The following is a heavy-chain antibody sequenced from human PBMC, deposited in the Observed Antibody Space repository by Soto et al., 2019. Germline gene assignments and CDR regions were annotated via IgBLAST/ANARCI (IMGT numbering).Heavy chain of an antibody. CDR3: ATMTTVTTYYFDY. Sequence: QVQLQESGPGLVKPSETLSLTCTVSGGSISSYYWSWIRQPPGKGLEWIGYIYYSGSTNYNPSLKSRVTISVDTSKNQFSLKLSSVTAADTAVYYCATMTTVTTYYFDYWGQGTLVTVSS. D-gene: IGHD4-4*01. V-gene: IGHV4-59*01. CDR2: IYYSGST. CDR1: GGSISSYY. J-gene: IGHJ4*02.